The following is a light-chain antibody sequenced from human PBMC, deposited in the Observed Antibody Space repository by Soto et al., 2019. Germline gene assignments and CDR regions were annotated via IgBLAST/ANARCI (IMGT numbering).Light chain of an antibody. CDR2: EGT. Sequence: QSALTQPASVSGSPGQSITISCTGTSSDVGSYNLVSWYQQHPGKAPQLMIYEGTKRPSGVSNRFSGSKSGNTASLTISGLQAEDEADYYCSSYTSSSTLEVFGGGTKLTVL. CDR1: SSDVGSYNL. V-gene: IGLV2-14*02. CDR3: SSYTSSSTLEV. J-gene: IGLJ2*01.